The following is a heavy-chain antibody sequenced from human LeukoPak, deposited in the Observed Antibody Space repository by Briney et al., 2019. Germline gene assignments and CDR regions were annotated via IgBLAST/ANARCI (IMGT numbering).Heavy chain of an antibody. D-gene: IGHD2-2*02. V-gene: IGHV3-23*01. CDR2: ISGSGGRT. CDR1: RFTFSSYA. Sequence: GGSLRLSCAASRFTFSSYAMSWVRQAPGKGVEWGSAISGSGGRTYYADSVKGRFTISRDNSKNTLYLQMNSLRAEDTAVYYCAKDYSCSSTSCHIPWFDPWGQGTLVTVSS. CDR3: AKDYSCSSTSCHIPWFDP. J-gene: IGHJ5*02.